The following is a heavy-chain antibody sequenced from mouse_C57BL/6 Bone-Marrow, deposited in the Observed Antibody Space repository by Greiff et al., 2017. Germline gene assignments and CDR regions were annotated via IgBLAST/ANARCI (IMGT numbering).Heavy chain of an antibody. Sequence: QVQLQQPGAELVKPGASVKLSCKASGYTFTSYWMQWVKQRPGQGLEWIGEIDPSDSYTNYNQTFKGKATLTVDTSSSTAYMQLSSLTSEDSAVYYVAKWEDNYYGRGDYWGQGTTRTVSS. D-gene: IGHD1-1*01. V-gene: IGHV1-50*01. J-gene: IGHJ2*01. CDR3: AKWEDNYYGRGDY. CDR1: GYTFTSYW. CDR2: IDPSDSYT.